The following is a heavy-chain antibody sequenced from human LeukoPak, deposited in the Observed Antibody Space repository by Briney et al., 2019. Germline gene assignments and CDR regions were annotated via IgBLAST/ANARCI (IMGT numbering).Heavy chain of an antibody. CDR3: TRATDIVATIQVYFDY. CDR2: IRSKAYGGTT. D-gene: IGHD5-12*01. V-gene: IGHV3-49*04. J-gene: IGHJ4*02. Sequence: GGSLRLSCTASGFTFGDYAMSWVRQAPGKGLEWVGFIRSKAYGGTTEYAASVKGRFTISRDDSKSIAYLQMNSLKTEDTAVYYCTRATDIVATIQVYFDYWGQGTLVTVSS. CDR1: GFTFGDYA.